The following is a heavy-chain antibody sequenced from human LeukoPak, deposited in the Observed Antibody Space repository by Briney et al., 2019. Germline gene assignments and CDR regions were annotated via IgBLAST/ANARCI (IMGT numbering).Heavy chain of an antibody. CDR1: VGSISSGSYY. V-gene: IGHV4-61*02. CDR3: ARNLIPEQLVLNF. CDR2: IYTSGST. D-gene: IGHD6-13*01. Sequence: SQTLSLTCTVSVGSISSGSYYGSWIRRPAGEGLEWIGRIYTSGSTNYNPSLKSRVTMSVDTSKNQFSLNLRSVTPEDTAVYYCARNLIPEQLVLNFWGQGTLVTVSS. J-gene: IGHJ4*02.